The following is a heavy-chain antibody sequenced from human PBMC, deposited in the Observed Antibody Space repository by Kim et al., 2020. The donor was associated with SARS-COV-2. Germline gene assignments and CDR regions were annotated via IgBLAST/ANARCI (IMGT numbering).Heavy chain of an antibody. J-gene: IGHJ3*02. V-gene: IGHV4-31*03. Sequence: SETLSLTCTVSGGSISSGGYYWSWIRQHPGKGLEWIGYIYYSGSTYYNPSLKSRVTISVDTSKNQFSLKLSSVTAADTAVYYCAREPRGVATIIGAFDIWGQGTMVTVSS. CDR2: IYYSGST. CDR3: AREPRGVATIIGAFDI. CDR1: GGSISSGGYY. D-gene: IGHD5-12*01.